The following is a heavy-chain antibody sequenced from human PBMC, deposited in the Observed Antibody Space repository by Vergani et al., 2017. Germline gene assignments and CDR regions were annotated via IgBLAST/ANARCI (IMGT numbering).Heavy chain of an antibody. CDR1: GYTLTELS. D-gene: IGHD6-19*01. CDR3: RGGGWYGPVDY. CDR2: FDPEDGET. V-gene: IGHV1-24*01. Sequence: QVQMVQSGAEVKKPGASVKVSCKVSGYTLTELSMHWVRQAPGKGLEWMGGFDPEDGETIYAQKFQGRVTLTEETSPATAYMELRSLRSEDTAVYYCRGGGWYGPVDYWGQGTLVTVSS. J-gene: IGHJ4*02.